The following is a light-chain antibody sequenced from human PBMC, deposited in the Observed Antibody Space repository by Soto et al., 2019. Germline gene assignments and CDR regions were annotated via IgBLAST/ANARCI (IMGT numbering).Light chain of an antibody. CDR2: GNS. J-gene: IGLJ3*02. CDR3: QSYDSSLSGWV. CDR1: SSNIGAGYD. Sequence: QSVLTQPPSVSGAPGQRVTISCTGSSSNIGAGYDVKWYQQLPGTAPKLLIHGNSNRPSGVPDRFSGSKSGTSASLAITGLQAEDEADYYCQSYDSSLSGWVFGGGTKL. V-gene: IGLV1-40*01.